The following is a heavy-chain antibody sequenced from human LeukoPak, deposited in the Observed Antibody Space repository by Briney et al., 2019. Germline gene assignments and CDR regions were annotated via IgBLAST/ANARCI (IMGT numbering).Heavy chain of an antibody. D-gene: IGHD2-2*01. Sequence: LPGGSLRLSCAASGFTFDNYALSWVRQAPGKGLEWVATINGVSSTTYYADTVTGLFTISRDNSKNTVYLQMNSLRAGDSALYYCARRSEAVVASYFHYWGQGVLVTVSS. CDR3: ARRSEAVVASYFHY. J-gene: IGHJ4*02. V-gene: IGHV3-23*01. CDR1: GFTFDNYA. CDR2: INGVSSTT.